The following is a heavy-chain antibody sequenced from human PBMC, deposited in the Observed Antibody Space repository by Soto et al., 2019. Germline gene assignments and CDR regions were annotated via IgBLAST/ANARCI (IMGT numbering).Heavy chain of an antibody. V-gene: IGHV3-48*01. CDR1: GFTFSDYS. Sequence: EVQLVESGGGLVQPGGSLRLSCAASGFTFSDYSVNWVRQAPGQGLEWISYISNRYSIISYADSVKGRFTISTDSAKNSLYLEMNGLRAEDTAVYHCVRDHEWAFGYWGQGTLVTVSS. D-gene: IGHD1-26*01. J-gene: IGHJ4*02. CDR3: VRDHEWAFGY. CDR2: ISNRYSII.